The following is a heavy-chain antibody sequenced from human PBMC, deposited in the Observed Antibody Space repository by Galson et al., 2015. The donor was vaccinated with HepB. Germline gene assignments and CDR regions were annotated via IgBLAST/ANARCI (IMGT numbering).Heavy chain of an antibody. J-gene: IGHJ5*02. V-gene: IGHV3-48*01. Sequence: SLRLSCAASGFTFSSYSMNWVRQAPGKGLEWVSYISSSSSTIYYADSVKGRFTISRDNAKNSLYLQMNSLRAEDTAVYYCARAGKRGGDRGRPNWFDPWGQGALVTVSS. CDR1: GFTFSSYS. CDR2: ISSSSSTI. D-gene: IGHD2-21*02. CDR3: ARAGKRGGDRGRPNWFDP.